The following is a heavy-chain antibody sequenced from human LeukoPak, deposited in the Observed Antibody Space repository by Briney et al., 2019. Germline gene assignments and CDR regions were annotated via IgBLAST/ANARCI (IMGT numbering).Heavy chain of an antibody. J-gene: IGHJ4*02. CDR2: IYYSGST. Sequence: EWIGYIYYSGSTYYNPSLKSRVTISVDTSKNQFSLKLSSVTAADTAVYYCARATDSSGYDYWGQGTLVTVSS. CDR3: ARATDSSGYDY. D-gene: IGHD3-22*01. V-gene: IGHV4-30-4*01.